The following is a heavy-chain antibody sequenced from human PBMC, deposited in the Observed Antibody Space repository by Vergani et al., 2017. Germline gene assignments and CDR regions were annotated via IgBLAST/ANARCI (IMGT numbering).Heavy chain of an antibody. J-gene: IGHJ6*03. CDR3: ARAGGRTASYFYYSMDI. CDR1: GGPISRYY. V-gene: IGHV4-4*07. Sequence: QVQLQESGPGLVKPSETLSLTCPVSGGPISRYYWSWIRQPAGTGLEWIGGVYTTGSTNYNPSLKSRVTISVETSKNHFSLKLSSVTAADTAVYLCARAGGRTASYFYYSMDIWGEGSSLTVSS. D-gene: IGHD1-14*01. CDR2: VYTTGST.